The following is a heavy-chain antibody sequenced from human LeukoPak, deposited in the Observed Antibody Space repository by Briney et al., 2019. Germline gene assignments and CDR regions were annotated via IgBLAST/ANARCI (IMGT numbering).Heavy chain of an antibody. CDR3: ARDPWAGGYSDEDVSH. Sequence: PSETLSLTCAVSGYSISSGYYWGWIRQPPGKGLEWIGSIYHSGNTFYNPSLKSRVTISVDTSNNQFSLKLSSVTAADTAVYYCARDPWAGGYSDEDVSHWGQGTLVTVSS. D-gene: IGHD5-12*01. CDR2: IYHSGNT. CDR1: GYSISSGYY. V-gene: IGHV4-38-2*02. J-gene: IGHJ4*02.